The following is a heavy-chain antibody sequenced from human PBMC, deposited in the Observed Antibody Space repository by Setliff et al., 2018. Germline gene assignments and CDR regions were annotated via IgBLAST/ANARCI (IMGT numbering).Heavy chain of an antibody. D-gene: IGHD1-26*01. V-gene: IGHV4-59*08. CDR3: ARHLGPWDPVDY. J-gene: IGHJ4*02. CDR1: GGSVRGYY. Sequence: SETLSLTCTVSGGSVRGYYWSWIRQPPGKGLEWIGYMYYSGDTNYNPSLKSRVTISVDTTKNQFSLRLISVTAADTAIYYCARHLGPWDPVDYWGPGTLVTVSS. CDR2: MYYSGDT.